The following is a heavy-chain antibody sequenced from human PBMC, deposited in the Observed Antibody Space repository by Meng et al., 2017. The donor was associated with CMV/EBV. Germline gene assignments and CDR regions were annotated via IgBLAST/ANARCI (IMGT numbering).Heavy chain of an antibody. CDR1: GFSLSPSGVG. CDR3: ARLYDSSGYYLGYFDY. V-gene: IGHV2-5*02. CDR2: IYWDDDK. J-gene: IGHJ4*02. D-gene: IGHD3-22*01. Sequence: TLKGSGPSLVKPTHTPTLTCTFSGFSLSPSGVGVGWIRQPPGKALEWLALIYWDDDKRYSPSLKSRLTITKDTSKNQVVLTMTNMDPVDTATYYCARLYDSSGYYLGYFDYWGQGTLVTVSS.